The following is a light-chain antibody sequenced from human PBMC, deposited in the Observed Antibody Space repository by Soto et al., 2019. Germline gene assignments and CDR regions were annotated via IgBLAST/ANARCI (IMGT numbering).Light chain of an antibody. CDR2: DAS. Sequence: DIQMTQSPSSLSASIGDRVTITCRASQDINNFLNWYQQKPGSAPKLLIYDASNLETGVPSRFSGSGSGTDFIFSISSLQPEDIATYYCQHYDNLPPLTFGGGTKVDIK. CDR1: QDINNF. CDR3: QHYDNLPPLT. V-gene: IGKV1-33*01. J-gene: IGKJ4*01.